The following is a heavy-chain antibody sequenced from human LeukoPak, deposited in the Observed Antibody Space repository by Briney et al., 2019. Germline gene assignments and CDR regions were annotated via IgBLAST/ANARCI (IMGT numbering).Heavy chain of an antibody. J-gene: IGHJ4*02. D-gene: IGHD3-3*01. CDR2: IYYSGST. CDR1: GGSFSGYY. Sequence: KASETLSLTCAVYGGSFSGYYWSWIRQPPGKGLEWIGYIYYSGSTNYNPSLKSRVTISVDTSKNQFSLKLSSVTAADTAVYYCARGHDFWSGYFPGYWGQGTLVTVSS. CDR3: ARGHDFWSGYFPGY. V-gene: IGHV4-59*01.